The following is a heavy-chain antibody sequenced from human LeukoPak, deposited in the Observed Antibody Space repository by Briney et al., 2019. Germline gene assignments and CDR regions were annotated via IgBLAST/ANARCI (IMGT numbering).Heavy chain of an antibody. CDR3: ARPMMPYYYYYGMDV. CDR1: GFTFSDYY. J-gene: IGHJ6*02. V-gene: IGHV3-11*01. D-gene: IGHD2-2*01. Sequence: GGSLRLSCAASGFTFSDYYMSWIRQAPGKGLEWVSYISSSGSTIYYADSVKGRFTISRDNAKNSLYLQMNSLRAEDTAAYYCARPMMPYYYYYGMDVWGQGTTVTVSS. CDR2: ISSSGSTI.